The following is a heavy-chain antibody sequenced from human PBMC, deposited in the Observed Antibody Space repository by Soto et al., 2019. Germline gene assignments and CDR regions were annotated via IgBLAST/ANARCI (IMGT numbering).Heavy chain of an antibody. CDR3: TTDDVHCSGRTFYGITMDV. J-gene: IGHJ6*03. CDR1: GFTVSSKY. D-gene: IGHD2-15*01. V-gene: IGHV3-66*01. Sequence: EVQLVESGGGLVQPGGSLRLSCAVSGFTVSSKYMSWVRQAPGKGLEWVSLISSGGSISYADSVKGRFTISRDNSENTLYLQMSTLGVEDTAVYSCTTDDVHCSGRTFYGITMDVWGKGTTVTVSS. CDR2: ISSGGSI.